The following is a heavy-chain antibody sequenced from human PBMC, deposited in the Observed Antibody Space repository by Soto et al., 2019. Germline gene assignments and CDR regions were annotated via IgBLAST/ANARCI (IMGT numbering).Heavy chain of an antibody. V-gene: IGHV3-30*03. D-gene: IGHD6-19*01. Sequence: GGSLRLSCAASGFAFTNYGIHWVRQAPGKGLEWVAHISNDGSKKFYGDSVKGRFTISRDNSENTVYLQMTSLRPDDTAVFYCARDLAMPTGLRLGYWGQGTLVTVSS. J-gene: IGHJ4*02. CDR2: ISNDGSKK. CDR3: ARDLAMPTGLRLGY. CDR1: GFAFTNYG.